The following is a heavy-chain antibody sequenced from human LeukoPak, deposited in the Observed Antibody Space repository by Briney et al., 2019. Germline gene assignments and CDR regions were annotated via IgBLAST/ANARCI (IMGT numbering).Heavy chain of an antibody. CDR3: GRDSLGGDY. CDR2: IWNDGSKK. Sequence: GRSLRLSCAASGFSFSTFGMHWARRAPGKGPEWVAVIWNDGSKKFYAESVKGRFTISRDNSQNTLYLQMNRLRAEDTAVYYCGRDSLGGDYWGQGTLVTVSS. J-gene: IGHJ4*02. CDR1: GFSFSTFG. V-gene: IGHV3-33*08. D-gene: IGHD3-16*01.